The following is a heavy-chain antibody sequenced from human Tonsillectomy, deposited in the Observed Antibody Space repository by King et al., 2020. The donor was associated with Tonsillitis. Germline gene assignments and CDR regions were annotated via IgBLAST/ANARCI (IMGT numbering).Heavy chain of an antibody. D-gene: IGHD3-10*01. Sequence: VQLVESGGGLVQPGGSLRLSCAASGFTFSSYAMSWVRQAPGKGLEWVSAISGSGGSTYYADSVKGRFTISRDNSKNTLYLQMNSLRAEDTAVYYCAKWGKPTTWFGELLLKGGDHYYYYGMDVWGQGTTVTVSS. J-gene: IGHJ6*02. CDR3: AKWGKPTTWFGELLLKGGDHYYYYGMDV. CDR2: ISGSGGST. CDR1: GFTFSSYA. V-gene: IGHV3-23*04.